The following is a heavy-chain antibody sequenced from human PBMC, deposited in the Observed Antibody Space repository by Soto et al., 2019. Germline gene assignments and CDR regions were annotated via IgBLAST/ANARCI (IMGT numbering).Heavy chain of an antibody. CDR3: ARVASIVVVAATPGPCAFDI. J-gene: IGHJ3*02. CDR1: GFTFSSYS. Sequence: GGSLRLSCAASGFTFSSYSMNWVRQAPGKGLEWVSYISSSSSTIYYADSVKGRFTISRDNAKNSLYLQMNSLRAEDTAVYYFARVASIVVVAATPGPCAFDIWGQGTMVTVSS. CDR2: ISSSSSTI. D-gene: IGHD2-15*01. V-gene: IGHV3-48*01.